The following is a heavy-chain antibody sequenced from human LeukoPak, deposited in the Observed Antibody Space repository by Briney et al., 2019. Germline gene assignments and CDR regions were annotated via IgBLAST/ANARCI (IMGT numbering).Heavy chain of an antibody. CDR3: AISDGYYYYYMDV. Sequence: SVKVSCKASVGTFSSYAISWVRQAPGQGLEWMGGIIPIFGTANYAQKFQGRVTITTDDSTSTAYMELSSLRSEDTAVYYCAISDGYYYYYMDVWGKGTTVTVSS. CDR2: IIPIFGTA. CDR1: VGTFSSYA. V-gene: IGHV1-69*05. D-gene: IGHD2-15*01. J-gene: IGHJ6*03.